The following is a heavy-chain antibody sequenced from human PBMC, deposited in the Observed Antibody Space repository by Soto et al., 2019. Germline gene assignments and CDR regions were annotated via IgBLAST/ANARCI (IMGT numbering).Heavy chain of an antibody. CDR3: ARENYYDSSTSWCYFDY. J-gene: IGHJ4*02. Sequence: SETLSLTCAVSGDSITSIYHWAWIRQPPGKGLEWIGYIYYSGSTNYNPSLKSRVTISVDTSKNQFSLKLSSVTAADTAVYYCARENYYDSSTSWCYFDYWGQGTLVTVS. D-gene: IGHD3-22*01. CDR2: IYYSGST. V-gene: IGHV4-59*01. CDR1: GDSITSIYH.